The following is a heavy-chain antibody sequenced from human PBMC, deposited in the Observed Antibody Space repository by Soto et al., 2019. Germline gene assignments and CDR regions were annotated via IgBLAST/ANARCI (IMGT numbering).Heavy chain of an antibody. CDR3: ARAYYDGSGDDPAAFDI. J-gene: IGHJ3*02. D-gene: IGHD3-22*01. Sequence: QVQLVQSGAEVKKPGASVKVSCKASGYTFTSYGISWVRQAPGQGLEWMGWISAYNGNTNYAQKLQGRVTMTTDTSTSTAYIELRSLSSADTAVYYCARAYYDGSGDDPAAFDICGQRTMVTVSS. V-gene: IGHV1-18*01. CDR2: ISAYNGNT. CDR1: GYTFTSYG.